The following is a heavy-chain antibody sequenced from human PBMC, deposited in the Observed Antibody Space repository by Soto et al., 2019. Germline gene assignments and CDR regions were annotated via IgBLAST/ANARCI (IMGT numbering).Heavy chain of an antibody. CDR2: ISQDGAIA. CDR1: GFAFGSYW. CDR3: LRDQRHWNEFADQ. D-gene: IGHD1-1*01. J-gene: IGHJ4*02. V-gene: IGHV3-74*01. Sequence: VQLVESGGGLVQPGGSLRLSCAASGFAFGSYWMHWVRQAPGKGLVWVSRISQDGAIATQADSVKGRFTISRDNAKNTLFLQMNSLRAVATAVYYCLRDQRHWNEFADQWGQGTLVTGSS.